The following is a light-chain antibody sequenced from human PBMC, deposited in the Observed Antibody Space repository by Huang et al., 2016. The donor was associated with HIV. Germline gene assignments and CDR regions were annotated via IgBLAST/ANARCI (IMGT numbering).Light chain of an antibody. V-gene: IGKV1-39*01. CDR3: QQSYSALSS. CDR1: QNINTS. Sequence: IQMTQSPTSLSASIGDRVSIACRASQNINTSLNWYQQKPGKAPNLLVSSASTLHSGVPSRFSGSGSGTDITLTIRGLQLDDFATYYCQQSYSALSSFGPGTRL. CDR2: SAS. J-gene: IGKJ5*01.